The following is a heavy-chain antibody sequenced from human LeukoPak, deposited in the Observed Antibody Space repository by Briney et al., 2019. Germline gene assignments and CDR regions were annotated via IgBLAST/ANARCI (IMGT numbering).Heavy chain of an antibody. Sequence: ASVKVSCKASGYTFTSYYMHWVQQAPGQGLEWMGIINPSGGSTSYAQKFQGRVTMTRDTSTSTVYMELSSLRSEDTAVYYCARDLDGTPAMVRSYKGIVDYWGQGTLVTVSS. J-gene: IGHJ4*02. CDR3: ARDLDGTPAMVRSYKGIVDY. CDR2: INPSGGST. CDR1: GYTFTSYY. D-gene: IGHD1-26*01. V-gene: IGHV1-46*01.